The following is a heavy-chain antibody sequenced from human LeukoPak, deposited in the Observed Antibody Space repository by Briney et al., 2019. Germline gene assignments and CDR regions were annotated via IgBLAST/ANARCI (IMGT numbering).Heavy chain of an antibody. D-gene: IGHD3-3*01. CDR2: ISYDGSNK. CDR1: GFTFSSYA. V-gene: IGHV3-30*04. Sequence: GGSLRLSCAASGFTFSSYAMHWVRQAPGKGLEWVAVISYDGSNKYYADSVKGRFTISRDNSKNTLYLQMNSLRAEDTAVYYCARSPEYDFWSGYYYYYYMDVWGKGTTVTVSS. CDR3: ARSPEYDFWSGYYYYYYMDV. J-gene: IGHJ6*03.